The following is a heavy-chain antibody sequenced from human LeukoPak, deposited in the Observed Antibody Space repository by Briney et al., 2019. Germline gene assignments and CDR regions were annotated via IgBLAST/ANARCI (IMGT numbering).Heavy chain of an antibody. J-gene: IGHJ5*02. CDR1: GFTFSSYG. CDR3: ARHFRAFDP. V-gene: IGHV3-21*01. D-gene: IGHD3-3*02. CDR2: ISSSSTYI. Sequence: GGSLRLSCAASGFTFSSYGMHWVRQAPGKGLEWVSSISSSSTYIYYADSVKGRFTISRDNARNSLYLQMNSLRVEDTAVYYCARHFRAFDPWGQGTLVTVSS.